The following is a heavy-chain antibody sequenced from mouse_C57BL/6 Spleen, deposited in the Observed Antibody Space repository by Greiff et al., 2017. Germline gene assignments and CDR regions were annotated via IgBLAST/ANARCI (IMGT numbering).Heavy chain of an antibody. CDR2: IYPGSGNT. V-gene: IGHV1-76*01. J-gene: IGHJ4*01. CDR1: GYTFTDYY. CDR3: ARRGYGGAMDY. Sequence: QVQLQQSGAELVRPGASVKLSCKASGYTFTDYYINWVKQRPGQGLEWIARIYPGSGNTYYNEKFKGKATLTAEKSSSTAYMQLSSLTSEDSAVYVCARRGYGGAMDYWGQGTSVTVSS. D-gene: IGHD3-1*01.